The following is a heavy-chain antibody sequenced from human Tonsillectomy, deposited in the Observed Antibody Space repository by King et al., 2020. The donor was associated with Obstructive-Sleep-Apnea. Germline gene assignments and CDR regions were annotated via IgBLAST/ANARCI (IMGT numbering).Heavy chain of an antibody. D-gene: IGHD6-19*01. V-gene: IGHV3-64*01. CDR1: GFTFSSYA. Sequence: QLVESGGGLVQPGGSLRLSCAASGFTFSSYAMHWVRPAPGKGLEYFSAISSNGGSTYYANSVKGRLTISRDNSKNTLYLQMGSLRAEDMAVYYCARWGGWYDYWGQGTLVTVSS. J-gene: IGHJ4*02. CDR3: ARWGGWYDY. CDR2: ISSNGGST.